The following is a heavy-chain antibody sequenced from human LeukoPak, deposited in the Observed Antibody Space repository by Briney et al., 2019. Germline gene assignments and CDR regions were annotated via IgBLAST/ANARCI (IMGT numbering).Heavy chain of an antibody. CDR2: IKQDGSEK. Sequence: GSLRLSCAASGFTFSSYWMSWVRQAPGKGLEWVANIKQDGSEKYYVDSVRGRFTISRDNAKNSLYLQMNSLRAEDTAVYYCARGRDNWNYGRGNWFDPWGQGTLVTVSS. J-gene: IGHJ5*02. CDR3: ARGRDNWNYGRGNWFDP. D-gene: IGHD1-7*01. CDR1: GFTFSSYW. V-gene: IGHV3-7*01.